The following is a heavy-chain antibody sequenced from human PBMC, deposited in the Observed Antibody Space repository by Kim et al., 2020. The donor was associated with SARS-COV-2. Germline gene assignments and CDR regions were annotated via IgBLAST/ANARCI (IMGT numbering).Heavy chain of an antibody. CDR2: IKPDGSEK. V-gene: IGHV3-7*05. CDR1: GFTFSSSW. CDR3: ARGRFPAY. Sequence: GGSLRLSCAASGFTFSSSWMSWVRQAPGKGLEWVANIKPDGSEKYYVDSVKGRFTISRDNAENSLYLQMNNLRAEDTAIYYCARGRFPAYWGQGILVTVSS. D-gene: IGHD2-2*01. J-gene: IGHJ4*02.